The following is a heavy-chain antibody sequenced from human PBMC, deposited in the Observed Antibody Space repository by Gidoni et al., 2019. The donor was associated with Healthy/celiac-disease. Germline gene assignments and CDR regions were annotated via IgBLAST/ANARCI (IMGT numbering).Heavy chain of an antibody. Sequence: EVQLVESGGGLVQPGGSLRLSCAASGFTFSSYWMSLVRQAPGKGLELVANIKQDGSEKYYVDSVKGRFTISRDNAKNSLYLQMNSLRAEDTAVYYCARDWGAWYPATFYYYGMDVWGQGTTVTVSS. CDR2: IKQDGSEK. V-gene: IGHV3-7*03. D-gene: IGHD7-27*01. J-gene: IGHJ6*02. CDR1: GFTFSSYW. CDR3: ARDWGAWYPATFYYYGMDV.